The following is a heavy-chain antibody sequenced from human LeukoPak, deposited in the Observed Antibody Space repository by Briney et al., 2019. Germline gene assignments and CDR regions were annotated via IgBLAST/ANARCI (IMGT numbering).Heavy chain of an antibody. CDR2: VSNTGTTI. V-gene: IGHV3-48*01. J-gene: IGHJ4*02. CDR3: ARDGAYYDTLTGSYTRSFDY. CDR1: GFTFSTYS. Sequence: AGGSLRLSCAASGFTFSTYSMKWVRQAPGKGLEWVSYVSNTGTTIYYVDSVRARFTISRDNAKNSLYLQMNSLRAEDTAIYYCARDGAYYDTLTGSYTRSFDYWGQGILVTVSS. D-gene: IGHD3-9*01.